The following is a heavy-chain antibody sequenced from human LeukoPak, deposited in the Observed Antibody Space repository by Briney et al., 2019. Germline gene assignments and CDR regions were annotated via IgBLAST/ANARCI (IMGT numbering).Heavy chain of an antibody. J-gene: IGHJ3*02. D-gene: IGHD2-15*01. V-gene: IGHV3-20*04. CDR3: ARAGCSGGSCYLTPLKSGSYGWDPGAFDI. CDR2: INWNGGST. CDR1: GFTFDDYG. Sequence: GGSLRLSCAASGFTFDDYGMSWVRQAPGKGLEWVSGINWNGGSTGYADSVKGRFTISRDNAKNSLYLQMNSLRAEDTALYYCARAGCSGGSCYLTPLKSGSYGWDPGAFDIWGQGIMVTVSS.